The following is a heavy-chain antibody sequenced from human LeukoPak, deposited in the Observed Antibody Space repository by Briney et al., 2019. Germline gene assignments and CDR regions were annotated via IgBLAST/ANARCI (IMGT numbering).Heavy chain of an antibody. CDR3: ARRMAANAFDI. Sequence: ERSLRLSCAASGFTFSTYTMHWVRQAPGKGLEWVAFVSYDGTNKNYADSVKGRFTISRDNSKNTLYLQINSLRTEDTAVYYCARRMAANAFDIWGQGTMVAVSS. V-gene: IGHV3-30-3*01. D-gene: IGHD5-24*01. CDR2: VSYDGTNK. J-gene: IGHJ3*02. CDR1: GFTFSTYT.